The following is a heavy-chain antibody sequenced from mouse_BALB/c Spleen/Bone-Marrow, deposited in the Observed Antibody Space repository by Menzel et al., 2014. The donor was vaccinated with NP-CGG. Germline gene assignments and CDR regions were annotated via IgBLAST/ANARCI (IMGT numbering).Heavy chain of an antibody. CDR1: GFSLTSYG. CDR3: ARRLRTGGYYAMDY. J-gene: IGHJ4*01. D-gene: IGHD1-2*01. V-gene: IGHV2-9*02. Sequence: VKLVESGPGLVAPSQSLSIPCTVSGFSLTSYGLHWVRQPPGKGLEWLGVIWAGGSTNYNSALMSRLSISKDNSKSQVFLKMNSLQTDDTAMYYCARRLRTGGYYAMDYWGQGTSVTVSS. CDR2: IWAGGST.